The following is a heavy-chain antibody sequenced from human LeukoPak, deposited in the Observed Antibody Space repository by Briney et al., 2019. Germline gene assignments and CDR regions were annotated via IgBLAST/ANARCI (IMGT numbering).Heavy chain of an antibody. Sequence: GASVKVSCKASGYTFTSYGISWVRQAPGQGLEWMGWISAYNGNTNYAQKLQGRVTMTTDTSTSTAYMELRSLRSDDTAVYYCAREMVDTAMVKDYYYGMDVWGQGTTVTVSS. CDR2: ISAYNGNT. J-gene: IGHJ6*02. CDR3: AREMVDTAMVKDYYYGMDV. D-gene: IGHD5-18*01. CDR1: GYTFTSYG. V-gene: IGHV1-18*01.